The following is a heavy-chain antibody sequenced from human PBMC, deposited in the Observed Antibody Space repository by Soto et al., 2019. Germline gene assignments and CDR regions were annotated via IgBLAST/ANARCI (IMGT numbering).Heavy chain of an antibody. CDR1: GFTFSTHG. CDR3: AKDLSGARWYYDAFDV. J-gene: IGHJ6*02. D-gene: IGHD3-3*01. V-gene: IGHV3-30*18. Sequence: PGGSLRLSCEVSGFTFSTHGMHWVRQAPGKGLEWVAGTSYDGTNKYYARSVQGRFTISRENSMKTLYLQMNSLRTEDTAVYYCAKDLSGARWYYDAFDVWGQGTTVTVSS. CDR2: TSYDGTNK.